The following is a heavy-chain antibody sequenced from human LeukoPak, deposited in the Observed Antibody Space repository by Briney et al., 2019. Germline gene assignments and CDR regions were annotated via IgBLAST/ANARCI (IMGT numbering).Heavy chain of an antibody. CDR3: ARDPSYGAGYYYYYMDV. J-gene: IGHJ6*03. D-gene: IGHD4-17*01. V-gene: IGHV1-46*01. CDR2: INPSGGST. Sequence: ASVKVSCKASGYTFTSYYMHWVRQAPGQGLEWMGIINPSGGSTSYAQKFQGRVTMTRDTSTSTVYMELSSLRSEDTAVYYCARDPSYGAGYYYYYMDVWGKGTTVTVSS. CDR1: GYTFTSYY.